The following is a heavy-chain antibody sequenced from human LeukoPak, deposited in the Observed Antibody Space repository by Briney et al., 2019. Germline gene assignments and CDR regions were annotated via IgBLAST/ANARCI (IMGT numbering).Heavy chain of an antibody. D-gene: IGHD3-9*01. CDR3: ARGLLRYFDWPKGFDP. CDR1: GFTFSSYA. J-gene: IGHJ5*02. Sequence: GSLRLSCAASGFTFSSYAMSWVRQPPGKGLEWIGEINHSGSTNYNPSLKSRVTISVDTSKNQFSLKLSSVTAADTAVYYCARGLLRYFDWPKGFDPWGQGTLVTVSS. CDR2: INHSGST. V-gene: IGHV4-34*01.